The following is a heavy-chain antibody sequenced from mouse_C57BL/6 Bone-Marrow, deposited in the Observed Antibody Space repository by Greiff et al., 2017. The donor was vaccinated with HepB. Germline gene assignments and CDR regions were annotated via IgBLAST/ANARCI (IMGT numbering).Heavy chain of an antibody. Sequence: QVQLQQSGPEQVKPGASVKISCKASGYAFSSSWMNWVKQRPGKGLEWIGRIYPGDGDTNYNGKFKGKATLTADKSSSTAYMQLSSLTSEDSAVYFCANLGFDYWGQGTTLTVSS. D-gene: IGHD4-1*01. J-gene: IGHJ2*01. V-gene: IGHV1-82*01. CDR2: IYPGDGDT. CDR3: ANLGFDY. CDR1: GYAFSSSW.